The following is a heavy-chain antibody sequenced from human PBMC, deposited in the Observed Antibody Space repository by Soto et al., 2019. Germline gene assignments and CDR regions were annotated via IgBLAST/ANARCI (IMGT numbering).Heavy chain of an antibody. CDR2: LPYNGASP. D-gene: IGHD5-18*01. CDR3: AKMTSDSYGRNYGLDV. Sequence: EVQLVESGGGLVQPGGSLRLSCAASGFTFSSYIMNWVRQAPGKGLEWVSALPYNGASPYYADSVKGRFTISRDNSKKTLFLQMNSLRAEDTALYYCAKMTSDSYGRNYGLDVW. CDR1: GFTFSSYI. J-gene: IGHJ6*01. V-gene: IGHV3-23*04.